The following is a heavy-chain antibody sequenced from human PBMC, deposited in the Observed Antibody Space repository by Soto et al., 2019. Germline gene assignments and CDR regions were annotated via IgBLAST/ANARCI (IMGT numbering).Heavy chain of an antibody. CDR1: GGSISSYY. CDR3: ARHNYGSGSTYFDY. J-gene: IGHJ4*02. CDR2: IYYSGST. V-gene: IGHV4-59*08. D-gene: IGHD3-10*01. Sequence: QVQLQESGPGLVKPSETLSLTCTVSGGSISSYYWSWIRQPPGKGLEWIGYIYYSGSTNYNPSLKSRVTLSVDTSKNLYTLKLNSMTAADTAVYYCARHNYGSGSTYFDYWGQGTLVTVSS.